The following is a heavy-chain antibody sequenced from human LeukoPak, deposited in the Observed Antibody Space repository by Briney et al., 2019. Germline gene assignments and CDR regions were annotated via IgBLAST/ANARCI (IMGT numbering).Heavy chain of an antibody. D-gene: IGHD2-2*01. V-gene: IGHV1-69*05. CDR2: IIPIFGTA. CDR1: GGTFSSYA. J-gene: IGHJ5*02. Sequence: GSSVKVSCKASGGTFSSYAISWVRQALGQGLEWMGGIIPIFGTANYAQKFQGRVTITTDESTSTAYMELSSLRSEDTAVCYCARGTYQETLHCSSTSCYRYNWFDPWGQGTLVTVSS. CDR3: ARGTYQETLHCSSTSCYRYNWFDP.